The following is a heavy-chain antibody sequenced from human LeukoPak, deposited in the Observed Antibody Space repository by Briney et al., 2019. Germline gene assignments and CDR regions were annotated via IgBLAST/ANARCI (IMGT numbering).Heavy chain of an antibody. D-gene: IGHD3-22*01. CDR1: GGSISSSSYY. CDR2: IYYSGST. CDR3: AREHNYYDSSGDAFDI. V-gene: IGHV4-61*01. J-gene: IGHJ3*02. Sequence: PSETLSLTCTVSGGSISSSSYYWSWIRQPPGKGLEWIGYIYYSGSTNYNPSLKSRVTISVDTSKNQFSLKLSSVTAADTAVYYCAREHNYYDSSGDAFDIWGQGTMVTVSS.